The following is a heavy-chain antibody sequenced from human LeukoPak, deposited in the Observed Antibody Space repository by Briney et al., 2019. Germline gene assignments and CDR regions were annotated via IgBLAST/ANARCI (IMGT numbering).Heavy chain of an antibody. V-gene: IGHV4-59*12. Sequence: SETLSLTCTVSGGSTTGYYWNWVRQPPGKGLEWIGNIYYTGSTKYNASLKSRLTISVDTSKNQFSLKLSSVTAADTAVYYCARGGVSSSGYFAFDYWGQGTLVAVSS. D-gene: IGHD3-22*01. CDR3: ARGGVSSSGYFAFDY. J-gene: IGHJ4*02. CDR2: IYYTGST. CDR1: GGSTTGYY.